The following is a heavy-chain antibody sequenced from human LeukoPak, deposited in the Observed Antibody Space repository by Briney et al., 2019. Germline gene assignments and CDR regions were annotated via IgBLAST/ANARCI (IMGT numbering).Heavy chain of an antibody. CDR3: ARDLLLGSGYFFDY. D-gene: IGHD3-22*01. CDR1: GGSISSYS. CDR2: IYTSGNT. Sequence: SETLSLTCTVSGGSISSYSWSWLRQPAGKGLEWIGRIYTSGNTNYNPSLRNRVTVSVDTSKNQFSLNLSSVTAADTAVYYCARDLLLGSGYFFDYWGQGTLVTVSS. V-gene: IGHV4-4*07. J-gene: IGHJ4*02.